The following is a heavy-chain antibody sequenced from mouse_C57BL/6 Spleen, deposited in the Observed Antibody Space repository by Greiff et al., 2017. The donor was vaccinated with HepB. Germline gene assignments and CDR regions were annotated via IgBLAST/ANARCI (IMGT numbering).Heavy chain of an antibody. V-gene: IGHV5-6*01. J-gene: IGHJ4*01. Sequence: EVQLVESGGDLVKPGGSLKLSCAASGFTFSSYGMSWVRRTPDKRLEWVATISSGGSYTYYPDSVKGRFTISRDNAKNTLYLQMSSLKSEDTAMYYWAGGSSGYAMDYWGKGTSVTVSS. CDR1: GFTFSSYG. D-gene: IGHD1-1*01. CDR3: AGGSSGYAMDY. CDR2: ISSGGSYT.